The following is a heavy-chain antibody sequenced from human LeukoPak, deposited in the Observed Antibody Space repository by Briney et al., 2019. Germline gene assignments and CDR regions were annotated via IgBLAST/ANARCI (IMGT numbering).Heavy chain of an antibody. Sequence: ASVKVSCKASGYTFTDYYFNWVRQAPGQGLEWMGWINPNSGGTHYAQSFQDRVTMTRDTSISTAYMEVSRLTSDDTAVYYCARTLTTATWDYWGQGTLVTVSS. CDR1: GYTFTDYY. CDR3: ARTLTTATWDY. J-gene: IGHJ4*02. CDR2: INPNSGGT. D-gene: IGHD4-17*01. V-gene: IGHV1-2*02.